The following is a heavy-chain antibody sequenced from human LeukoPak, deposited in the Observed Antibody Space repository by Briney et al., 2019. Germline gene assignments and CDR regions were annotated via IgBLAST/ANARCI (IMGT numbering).Heavy chain of an antibody. D-gene: IGHD6-13*01. V-gene: IGHV3-33*01. CDR1: GFTFSSYG. CDR3: ARVYRQQLFEFDY. J-gene: IGHJ4*02. Sequence: PGGSLRLSCAASGFTFSSYGMHWVRQAPGKGLEWVAVIWYDGSNKYYADSVKGRFTISRDNSKNTLYLQMNSLRAEDTAVYYCARVYRQQLFEFDYWGQGTLVTVSS. CDR2: IWYDGSNK.